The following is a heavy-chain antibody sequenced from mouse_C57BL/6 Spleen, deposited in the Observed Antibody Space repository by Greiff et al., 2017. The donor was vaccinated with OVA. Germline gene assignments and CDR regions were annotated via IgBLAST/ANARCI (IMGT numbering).Heavy chain of an antibody. CDR1: GYTFTDYN. V-gene: IGHV1-18*01. Sequence: EVQRVESGPELVKPGASVKIPCKASGYTFTDYNMDWVKQSHGKSLEWIGDINPNNGGTIYNQKFKGKATLTVDKSSSTAYMELRSLTSEDTAVYYCARSPRSYYPGAMDYWGQGTSVTVSS. CDR2: INPNNGGT. J-gene: IGHJ4*01. CDR3: ARSPRSYYPGAMDY. D-gene: IGHD2-10*01.